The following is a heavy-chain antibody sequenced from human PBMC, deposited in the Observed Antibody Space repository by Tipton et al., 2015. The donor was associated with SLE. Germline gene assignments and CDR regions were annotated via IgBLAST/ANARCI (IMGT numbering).Heavy chain of an antibody. J-gene: IGHJ4*02. CDR3: ARFNPPQALDY. V-gene: IGHV4-59*11. CDR2: IYYSGST. Sequence: TLSLTCTVSGGSISSHYWSWIRQPPGKGLEWIGYIYYSGSTNYNPSLKSRVTISVDTSKNQFSLKLSSVTAADTAVYYCARFNPPQALDYRGQGTLVTVSS. CDR1: GGSISSHY. D-gene: IGHD6-6*01.